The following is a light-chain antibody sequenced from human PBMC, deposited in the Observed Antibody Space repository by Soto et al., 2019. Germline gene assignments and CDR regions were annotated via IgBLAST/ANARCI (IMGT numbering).Light chain of an antibody. CDR1: SSNIGSNT. Sequence: QPVLTQPPSTSGTPGQRVTISCSGSSSNIGSNTVNWYQHLPGTAPKLLIYSNNQRPSGVPDRFSGSKSGTSASLAVSGLQSEDEADYYCAAWDGSLNGYVFGTGTQLTVL. J-gene: IGLJ1*01. V-gene: IGLV1-44*01. CDR2: SNN. CDR3: AAWDGSLNGYV.